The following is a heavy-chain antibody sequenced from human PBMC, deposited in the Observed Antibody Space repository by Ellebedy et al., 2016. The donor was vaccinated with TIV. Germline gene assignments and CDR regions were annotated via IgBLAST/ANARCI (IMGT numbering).Heavy chain of an antibody. Sequence: SETLSLTCSVSGGPISSGGYYWGWVRQPPGRGLEWIGYIYYSGRTYYNSSLESRLEISVDMSKNQFSLQMTSVTAADTAMYYCARDVHDYGTDPFDVWGQGIMVTVSS. J-gene: IGHJ3*01. CDR1: GGPISSGGYY. V-gene: IGHV4-31*03. CDR2: IYYSGRT. D-gene: IGHD4-17*01. CDR3: ARDVHDYGTDPFDV.